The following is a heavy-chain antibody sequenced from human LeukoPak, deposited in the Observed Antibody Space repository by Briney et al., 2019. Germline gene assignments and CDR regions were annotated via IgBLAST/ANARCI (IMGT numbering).Heavy chain of an antibody. CDR3: ARVTGYMIEDYFDY. Sequence: SETLSLTCTVSGGSISSSSYYWGWIRQPPGKGLEWIGSIYYSGSTYYNPSLKSRVTLSVDTSKNQFSLKLSSVTAADTAVYYCARVTGYMIEDYFDYWGQGTLVTVSS. V-gene: IGHV4-39*07. D-gene: IGHD3-22*01. CDR2: IYYSGST. CDR1: GGSISSSSYY. J-gene: IGHJ4*02.